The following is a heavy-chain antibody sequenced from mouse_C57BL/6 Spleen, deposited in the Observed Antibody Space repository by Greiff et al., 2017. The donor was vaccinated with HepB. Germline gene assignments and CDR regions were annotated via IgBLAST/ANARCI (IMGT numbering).Heavy chain of an antibody. CDR3: ARGGYYYGSSYAYAMDY. CDR1: GYTFTEYT. Sequence: QVQLQQSGAELVKPGASVKLSCKASGYTFTEYTIHWVKQRSGQGLEWIGWFYPGSGSITYNEKFKCQATLTVDTSSSTAYMQLSSLTSEDSAVYYCARGGYYYGSSYAYAMDYWGQGTSVTVSS. CDR2: FYPGSGSI. D-gene: IGHD1-1*01. J-gene: IGHJ4*01. V-gene: IGHV1-62-2*01.